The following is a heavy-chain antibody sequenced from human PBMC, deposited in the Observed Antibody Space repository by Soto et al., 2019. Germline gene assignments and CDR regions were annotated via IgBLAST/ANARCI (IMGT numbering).Heavy chain of an antibody. Sequence: QVQLQQWGAGLLKPSETLSLTCAVYGGSFSGYYWSWIRQPPGKGLEWIGEINHSGSTNYNPSLKSRVTISVDTSKNQFSLKLSSVTAADTAVYYCARSRGYWQLDYWGQGTLVTVSS. CDR1: GGSFSGYY. V-gene: IGHV4-34*01. D-gene: IGHD3-22*01. J-gene: IGHJ4*02. CDR3: ARSRGYWQLDY. CDR2: INHSGST.